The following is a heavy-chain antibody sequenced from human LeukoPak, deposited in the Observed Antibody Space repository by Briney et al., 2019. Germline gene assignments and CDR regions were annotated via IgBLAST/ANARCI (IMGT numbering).Heavy chain of an antibody. J-gene: IGHJ6*02. CDR3: AKDQACSSTSCWGYYYYYYGMDV. Sequence: PGGSLSLSCAASGFTFSSYGMHWVRQAPGKGLEWVAVISYDGSNKYYADSVKGRFTISRDNSKNTLYLQMNSLRAEDTAVYYCAKDQACSSTSCWGYYYYYYGMDVWGQGTTVTVSS. D-gene: IGHD2-2*01. CDR2: ISYDGSNK. V-gene: IGHV3-30*18. CDR1: GFTFSSYG.